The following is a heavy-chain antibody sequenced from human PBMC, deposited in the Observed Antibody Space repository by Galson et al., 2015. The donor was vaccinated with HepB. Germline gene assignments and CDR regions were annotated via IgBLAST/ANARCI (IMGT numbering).Heavy chain of an antibody. Sequence: QSGAEVTKPGESLKISCKGSGSRFTSNWIGWVRQMPGKGLEWMGIIYPADSDTRYSPSFQGQVTISADKSISTAYLQWSSLKASDSGMYYCAIGLQLAGFDNCGQGTLVTVSS. D-gene: IGHD5-18*01. CDR3: AIGLQLAGFDN. CDR1: GSRFTSNW. J-gene: IGHJ4*02. V-gene: IGHV5-51*01. CDR2: IYPADSDT.